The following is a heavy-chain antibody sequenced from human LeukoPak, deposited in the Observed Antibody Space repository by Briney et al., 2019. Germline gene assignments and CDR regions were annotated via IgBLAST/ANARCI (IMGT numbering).Heavy chain of an antibody. J-gene: IGHJ5*02. Sequence: ASVKVSCKASGYTFTGYYMHWVRQAPGQGLEWMGWINPNSGGTNYAQKFQGRVTMARDTSISTAYMELSRLRSDDTAVYYCARDHLLWFGESRSVPTNWFDPWGQGTLVTVSS. CDR2: INPNSGGT. CDR3: ARDHLLWFGESRSVPTNWFDP. CDR1: GYTFTGYY. D-gene: IGHD3-10*01. V-gene: IGHV1-2*02.